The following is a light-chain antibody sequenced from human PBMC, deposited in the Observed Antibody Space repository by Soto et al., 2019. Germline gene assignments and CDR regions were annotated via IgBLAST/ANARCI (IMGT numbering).Light chain of an antibody. Sequence: DIVMTQSPDSLAVSLGERATINCRSSQSVLSSSNNRNYLAWFQQKPGQPPKLLIYWASTRESGVPDRFSGSGSGTDFTLSISSLQDEDVAVYYCQQYYGTPRALGGGTKVDIK. V-gene: IGKV4-1*01. CDR3: QQYYGTPRA. J-gene: IGKJ4*01. CDR1: QSVLSSSNNRNY. CDR2: WAS.